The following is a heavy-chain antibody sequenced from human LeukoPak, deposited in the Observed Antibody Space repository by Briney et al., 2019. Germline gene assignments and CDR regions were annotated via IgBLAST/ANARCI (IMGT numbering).Heavy chain of an antibody. Sequence: GRSLRLSCAASGFTFSSYAMHWVRQAPGKGLEGVAVISYDGSNKYYADSVKGRFTISRDNSKNTLYLQMNSLRAEDTAVYYCARVHDSSGDDAFDIWGQGTMVTVSS. CDR2: ISYDGSNK. J-gene: IGHJ3*02. D-gene: IGHD3-22*01. CDR3: ARVHDSSGDDAFDI. CDR1: GFTFSSYA. V-gene: IGHV3-30-3*01.